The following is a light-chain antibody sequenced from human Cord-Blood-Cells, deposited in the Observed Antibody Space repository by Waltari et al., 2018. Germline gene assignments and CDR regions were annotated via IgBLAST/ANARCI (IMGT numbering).Light chain of an antibody. Sequence: QSALTQPASVSGSPGQSITISCTGTSSDVGGYNLFSWSQQHPGKAPKLMIYEGSKRPSGVSNRFSGSKSGNTASLTISGLRAEDEADYYCCSYAGSSTFVFGTGTKVTVL. J-gene: IGLJ1*01. CDR1: SSDVGGYNL. CDR3: CSYAGSSTFV. V-gene: IGLV2-23*03. CDR2: EGS.